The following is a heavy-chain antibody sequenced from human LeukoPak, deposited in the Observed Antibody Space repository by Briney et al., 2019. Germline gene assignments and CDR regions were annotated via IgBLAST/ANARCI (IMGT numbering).Heavy chain of an antibody. J-gene: IGHJ4*02. CDR1: GVSVSDTDYY. CDR2: MHFSGSP. V-gene: IGHV4-39*07. CDR3: ARDEVGAKGRPFDY. D-gene: IGHD1-26*01. Sequence: PSENLSLTCIVSGVSVSDTDYYWCWVRQPPGKTLEWIGSMHFSGSPFYSPSLESRFSMSVDTSKNQFSLHLRSVTAADTAVYYCARDEVGAKGRPFDYWGRGILVTVSS.